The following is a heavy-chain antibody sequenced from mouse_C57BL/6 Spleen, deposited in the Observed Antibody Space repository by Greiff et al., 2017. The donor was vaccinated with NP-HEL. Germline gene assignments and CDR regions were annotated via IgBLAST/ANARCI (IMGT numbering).Heavy chain of an antibody. V-gene: IGHV1-18*01. J-gene: IGHJ2*01. CDR3: ARYDGYYYFDY. D-gene: IGHD2-3*01. CDR2: INPNSGGT. Sequence: EVQLQQSGPELVKPGASVKIPCKASGYTFTDYNMNWVKQSHGKSLEWIGYINPNSGGTIYNQKFKGKATLTVDKSSSTDYMELRSLTSEDTAVYYCARYDGYYYFDYWGQGTTLTVSS. CDR1: GYTFTDYN.